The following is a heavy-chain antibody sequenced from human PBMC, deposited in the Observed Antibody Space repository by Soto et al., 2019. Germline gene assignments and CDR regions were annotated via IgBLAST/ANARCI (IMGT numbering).Heavy chain of an antibody. CDR3: ARDERRVTSMGLDYYYYGMDV. V-gene: IGHV3-30-3*01. Sequence: GGSLRLSCAASGFTFSSYAMHWVRQAPGKGLEWVAVISYDGSNKYYADSVKGRFTISRDNSKNTLYLQMNSLRAEDTAVYYCARDERRVTSMGLDYYYYGMDVWGQGTTVTVSS. CDR2: ISYDGSNK. CDR1: GFTFSSYA. D-gene: IGHD2-21*02. J-gene: IGHJ6*02.